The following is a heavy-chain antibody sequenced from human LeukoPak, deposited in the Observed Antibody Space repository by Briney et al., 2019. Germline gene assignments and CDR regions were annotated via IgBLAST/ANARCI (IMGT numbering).Heavy chain of an antibody. CDR1: GGTFGSYA. D-gene: IGHD6-13*01. J-gene: IGHJ4*02. Sequence: ASVKVSCKPSGGTFGSYAISWARQAPGQGLEWVGGIIPLFGAPLYAQKFQGRVTITADERTSTVYMDLSSLRSDDTAVYYCARDEEKAAGSLWGQGTPVIVSS. CDR3: ARDEEKAAGSL. V-gene: IGHV1-69*13. CDR2: IIPLFGAP.